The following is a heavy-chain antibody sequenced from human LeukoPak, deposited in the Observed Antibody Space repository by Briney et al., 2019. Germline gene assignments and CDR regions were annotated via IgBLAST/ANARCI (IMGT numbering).Heavy chain of an antibody. Sequence: SETQSLTCTVSGGSFSSSSYYWGWIRQPPGKGLEWIGSIYYSGSTYYNPSLKSRVTISVDTSKNQFSLKLSSVTAADTAVYYCASDFWSGFRYNWFDPWGQGTLVTVSS. CDR3: ASDFWSGFRYNWFDP. V-gene: IGHV4-39*07. CDR1: GGSFSSSSYY. CDR2: IYYSGST. J-gene: IGHJ5*02. D-gene: IGHD3-3*01.